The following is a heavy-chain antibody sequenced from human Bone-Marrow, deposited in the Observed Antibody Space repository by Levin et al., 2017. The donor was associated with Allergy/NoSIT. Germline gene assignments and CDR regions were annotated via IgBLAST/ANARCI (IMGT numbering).Heavy chain of an antibody. CDR2: ISYDGSNK. CDR3: ARGLCRDCEAFDI. CDR1: GFTFSSYA. J-gene: IGHJ3*02. D-gene: IGHD2-21*02. Sequence: GESLKISCAASGFTFSSYAMHWVRQAPGKGLEWVAVISYDGSNKYYADSVKGRFTISRDNSKNTLYLQMNSLRAEDTAVYYCARGLCRDCEAFDIWGQGTMVTVSS. V-gene: IGHV3-30-3*01.